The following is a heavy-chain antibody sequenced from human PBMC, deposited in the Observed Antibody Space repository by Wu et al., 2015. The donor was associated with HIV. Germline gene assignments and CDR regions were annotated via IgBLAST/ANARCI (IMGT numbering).Heavy chain of an antibody. J-gene: IGHJ5*02. V-gene: IGHV1-8*01. Sequence: QVQLVQSGAEVKKPGASVKVSCKASGYTFTSYDINWVRQATGQGLEWMGWMNPNSGNTGYAQKFQGRVTMTRNTSISTAYMELSSLRSEDTAVYYCARGPYGSGSYRGPDLNWFDPWGRGNPSVTVSS. CDR1: GYTFTSYD. CDR3: ARGPYGSGSYRGPDLNWFDP. D-gene: IGHD3-10*01. CDR2: MNPNSGNT.